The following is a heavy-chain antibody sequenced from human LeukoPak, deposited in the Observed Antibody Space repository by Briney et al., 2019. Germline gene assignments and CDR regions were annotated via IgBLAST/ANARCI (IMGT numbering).Heavy chain of an antibody. V-gene: IGHV3-7*01. Sequence: GGSLRLSCAASGFPFRNYWMGWVRQAPGKGLEWVANTKPDGSAEYYEDSVRGGFTTSRDNANNFLYLQMNSLRAEDTAVYYCARDGGLNTYFDFWGQGTLVTVSS. CDR2: TKPDGSAE. J-gene: IGHJ4*02. CDR1: GFPFRNYW. D-gene: IGHD2-15*01. CDR3: ARDGGLNTYFDF.